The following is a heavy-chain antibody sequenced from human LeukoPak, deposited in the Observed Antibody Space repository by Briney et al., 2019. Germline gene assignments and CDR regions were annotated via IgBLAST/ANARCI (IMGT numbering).Heavy chain of an antibody. CDR1: CGSTSSDH. V-gene: IGHV4-59*08. D-gene: IGHD3-16*02. J-gene: IGHJ4*02. CDR3: ARGRGLGVITPYSDS. CDR2: ISYRGST. Sequence: PSETLSLTCTVSCGSTSSDHWSWIRQPPEKGLEWIGCISYRGSTNYNPSLKSRVTISVDTSKKYFSLKLTSVTAADTGVYYCARGRGLGVITPYSDSWGQGTLVTVSS.